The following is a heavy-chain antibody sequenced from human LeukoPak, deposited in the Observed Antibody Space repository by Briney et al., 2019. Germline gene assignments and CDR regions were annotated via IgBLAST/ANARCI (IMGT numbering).Heavy chain of an antibody. Sequence: GGSLRLSCATSGFTLSNYWMSWVRQAPGKGLELVANIKQDGSEKYYVDSVKGRFTVSRDNAKNSLYLQMNSLRDEDTAVYYCAREESGSYFSWSVGYFDYWGQGTLVTVSS. CDR2: IKQDGSEK. D-gene: IGHD1-26*01. J-gene: IGHJ4*02. V-gene: IGHV3-7*01. CDR3: AREESGSYFSWSVGYFDY. CDR1: GFTLSNYW.